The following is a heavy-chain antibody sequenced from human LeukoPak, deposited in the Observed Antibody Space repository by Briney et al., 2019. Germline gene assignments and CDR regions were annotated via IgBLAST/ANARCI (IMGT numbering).Heavy chain of an antibody. Sequence: ASVKVSCTASGYTFTFHYLHWVRQAPGQGLEWMGWINPDSGDTHYAQRFQGRVSVTRDTSITTAYMDLSTLRSDDTAMYYCARETAVTTAIHLNHFDLWGQGTLITVSS. CDR3: ARETAVTTAIHLNHFDL. V-gene: IGHV1-2*02. CDR1: GYTFTFHY. D-gene: IGHD4-17*01. J-gene: IGHJ4*02. CDR2: INPDSGDT.